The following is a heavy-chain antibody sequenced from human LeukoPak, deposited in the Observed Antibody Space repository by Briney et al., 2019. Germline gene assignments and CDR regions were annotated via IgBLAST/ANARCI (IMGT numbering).Heavy chain of an antibody. V-gene: IGHV4-4*07. D-gene: IGHD6-19*01. CDR3: ARERYSSGWYFSARASSLYFDY. CDR1: GGSISSYY. Sequence: PSETLSLTCTVSGGSISSYYWSWIRQPAGKGLEWIGRIHTSGSTNYNPSLKSRVTISVDTSKNQFSLKLSSVTAADTAVYYCARERYSSGWYFSARASSLYFDYWGQGTLVTVSS. CDR2: IHTSGST. J-gene: IGHJ4*02.